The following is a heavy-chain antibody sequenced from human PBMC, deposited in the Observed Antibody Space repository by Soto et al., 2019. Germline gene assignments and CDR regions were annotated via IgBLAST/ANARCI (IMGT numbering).Heavy chain of an antibody. CDR2: IYYGSYN. V-gene: IGHV4-59*08. CDR1: GGSITIDW. CDR3: VRPQGSTSMYHWFDP. D-gene: IGHD2-2*01. J-gene: IGHJ5*02. Sequence: SEPLSLTCSVSGGSITIDWWSWIRHPPGKGLEWIVYIYYGSYNNYNPILKSRVTISVDTSKNQFSLMLTSVTAADTAVYYCVRPQGSTSMYHWFDPWGRGTLVTVSS.